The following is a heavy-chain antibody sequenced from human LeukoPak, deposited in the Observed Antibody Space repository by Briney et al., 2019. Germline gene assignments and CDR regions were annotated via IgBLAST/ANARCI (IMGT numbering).Heavy chain of an antibody. CDR3: AKGGSSGYYYYYYYMDV. Sequence: PGGSLRLSCAASGFTFSSYAMSWVRQAPGKGLEWVSAINGSGGSTYYADSVKGRFTISRDNSKNTLYLQMNSLRAEDTAVYYCAKGGSSGYYYYYYYMDVWGKGTTVTVSS. CDR1: GFTFSSYA. J-gene: IGHJ6*03. CDR2: INGSGGST. D-gene: IGHD3-22*01. V-gene: IGHV3-23*01.